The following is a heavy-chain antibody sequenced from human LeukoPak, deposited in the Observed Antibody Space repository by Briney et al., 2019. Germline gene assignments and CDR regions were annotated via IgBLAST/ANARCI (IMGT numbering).Heavy chain of an antibody. J-gene: IGHJ6*02. CDR2: ISSSGSTI. CDR1: GFTFSDYY. CDR3: ARAIAVADNYYYYGMDV. D-gene: IGHD6-19*01. V-gene: IGHV3-11*01. Sequence: GGSLRLSCAASGFTFSDYYMSWIRQAPGKGLEWVSYISSSGSTIYYADSVKGRFTISRDNAKNSLYLQMNSLRAEDTAVYYCARAIAVADNYYYYGMDVWGQGTTVTVSS.